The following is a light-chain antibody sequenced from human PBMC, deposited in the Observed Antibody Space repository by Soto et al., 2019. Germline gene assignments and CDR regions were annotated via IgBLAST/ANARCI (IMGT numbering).Light chain of an antibody. CDR2: KAS. CDR3: QHYNSYSEA. CDR1: QTISSW. V-gene: IGKV1-5*03. J-gene: IGKJ1*01. Sequence: DIKMTQSPSTVSGTIGDRVTITCRASQTISSWLAWYQQKPGKAPKLLIYKASTLKSGVPSRFSGSGSGTEFTLTISSLQPDDFATYYCQHYNSYSEAFGQRSNV.